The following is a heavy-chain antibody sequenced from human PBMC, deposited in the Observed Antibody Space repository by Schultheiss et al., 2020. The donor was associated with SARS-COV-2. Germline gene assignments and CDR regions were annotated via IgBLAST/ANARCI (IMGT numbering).Heavy chain of an antibody. J-gene: IGHJ4*02. CDR2: ISYDGSNK. D-gene: IGHD3-16*01. CDR3: TSHHD. V-gene: IGHV3-30*03. Sequence: GGSLRLSCAASGFTFSSYGMHWVRQAPGKGLEWVAVISYDGSNKYYADSVKGRFTISRDNSKNTAYLQMNSLKTEDTAVYYCTSHHDWGQGTLVTVSS. CDR1: GFTFSSYG.